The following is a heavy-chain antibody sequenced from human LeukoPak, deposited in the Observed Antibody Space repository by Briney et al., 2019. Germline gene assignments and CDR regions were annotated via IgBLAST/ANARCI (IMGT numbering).Heavy chain of an antibody. J-gene: IGHJ4*02. Sequence: ASVKVSCKASGYTFTGYYMHWVRQAPGQGLEWMGWINPNSGGTNYAQKFQGRVTMTRDTSISTAYMELSRLRSDDTAVYYCARDRIISGVNHFDYWGQGALVTVSS. V-gene: IGHV1-2*02. CDR3: ARDRIISGVNHFDY. CDR2: INPNSGGT. D-gene: IGHD3-3*02. CDR1: GYTFTGYY.